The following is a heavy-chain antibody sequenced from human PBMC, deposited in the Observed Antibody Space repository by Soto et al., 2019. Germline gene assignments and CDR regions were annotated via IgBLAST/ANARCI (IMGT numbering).Heavy chain of an antibody. D-gene: IGHD4-17*01. CDR3: ARELGDYVWFDP. J-gene: IGHJ5*02. CDR1: GGSISSGGYY. Sequence: KSSETLSLTCTVSGGSISSGGYYWSWIRQHPGKGLEWIGYIYYSGSTYYNPSLKSRVTISVDTSKNQFSLKLSSVTAADTAVYYCARELGDYVWFDPWGQGTLVTVSS. V-gene: IGHV4-31*03. CDR2: IYYSGST.